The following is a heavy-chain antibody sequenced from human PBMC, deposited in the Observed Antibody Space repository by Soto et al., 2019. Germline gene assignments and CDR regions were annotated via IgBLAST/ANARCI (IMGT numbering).Heavy chain of an antibody. J-gene: IGHJ6*04. CDR3: AKAQGYTYVSYTYSALDV. D-gene: IGHD5-18*01. Sequence: GGSLRLSCAASGFTFSNYAMSWVRQAPGKGLEWVSAISTSGTSTYYADSVKGRFTISRDNSKNTLYLQMNSLKAEDTGLYFCAKAQGYTYVSYTYSALDVWGKGTTVPVSS. CDR1: GFTFSNYA. CDR2: ISTSGTST. V-gene: IGHV3-23*01.